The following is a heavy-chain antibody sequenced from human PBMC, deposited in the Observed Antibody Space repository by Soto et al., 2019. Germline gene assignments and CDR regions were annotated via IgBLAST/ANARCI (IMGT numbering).Heavy chain of an antibody. J-gene: IGHJ5*02. V-gene: IGHV4-59*01. CDR3: ARTTSRYGDYAFDP. D-gene: IGHD4-17*01. CDR1: GGSINYYY. CDR2: IYYSGST. Sequence: SETLSLTCTVSGGSINYYYWTWIRQPPGKGLEWIGYIYYSGSTNYNPSLKSRVTISVDTSKNQFSLKLTSVTAADTAIYYCARTTSRYGDYAFDPWGQGTLVTVSS.